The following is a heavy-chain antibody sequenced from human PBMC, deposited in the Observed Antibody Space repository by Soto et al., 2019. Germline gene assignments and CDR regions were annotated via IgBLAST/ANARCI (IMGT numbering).Heavy chain of an antibody. CDR2: IIPILGIA. D-gene: IGHD3-22*01. CDR3: AREGGPSDYDSSGNAFDI. J-gene: IGHJ3*02. Sequence: QVQLVQSGAEVKKPGSSVKVSCKASGGTFSSYTISWVRQAPGQGLEWMGRIIPILGIANYAQKFQGRVTITGDKSTSTAYMELSSLRSEDTAVYYCAREGGPSDYDSSGNAFDIWGQGTMVTVSS. V-gene: IGHV1-69*08. CDR1: GGTFSSYT.